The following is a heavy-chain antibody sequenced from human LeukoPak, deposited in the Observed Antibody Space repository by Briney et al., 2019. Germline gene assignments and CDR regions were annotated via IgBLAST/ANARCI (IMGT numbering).Heavy chain of an antibody. CDR3: AKWVAAAGTLDY. D-gene: IGHD6-13*01. J-gene: IGHJ4*02. V-gene: IGHV3-30*18. CDR2: ISYDGSNK. Sequence: GGSLRLSCAASGFTFSSYGMHWVRQAPGKGLEWVAVISYDGSNKYYADSVKGRFTISRDNSKNTLYLQMNSLRAEDTAVYYCAKWVAAAGTLDYWGQGTLATVSS. CDR1: GFTFSSYG.